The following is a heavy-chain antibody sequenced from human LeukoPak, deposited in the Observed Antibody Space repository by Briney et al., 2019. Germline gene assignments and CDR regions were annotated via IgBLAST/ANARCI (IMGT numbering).Heavy chain of an antibody. J-gene: IGHJ4*02. CDR2: IYHSGSI. D-gene: IGHD6-13*01. CDR1: GYSISSGYY. V-gene: IGHV4-38-2*01. CDR3: ATIPEGIAAAGTIDY. Sequence: SETLSLTCAVSGYSISSGYYWGWIRQPPGKGLEWIGSIYHSGSIYYNPSLKSRVTISVDTSKNQFSLKLSSVTAADTAVYYCATIPEGIAAAGTIDYWGQGTLVTVSS.